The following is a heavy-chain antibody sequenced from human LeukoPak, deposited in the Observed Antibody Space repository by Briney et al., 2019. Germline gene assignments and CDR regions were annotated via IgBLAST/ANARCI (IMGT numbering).Heavy chain of an antibody. CDR1: GFTFSSYA. J-gene: IGHJ6*02. V-gene: IGHV3-64*01. CDR3: ARGRPTHRTYDSSGYYLRSVDV. CDR2: ISSNGGST. D-gene: IGHD3-22*01. Sequence: PGGSLRLSCAASGFTFSSYAMHWVRQAPGKGLEYVSAISSNGGSTYYANSVKGRFTISRDNSKNTLYLQMGSLRAEDMAVYYCARGRPTHRTYDSSGYYLRSVDVWGQGTTVTVSS.